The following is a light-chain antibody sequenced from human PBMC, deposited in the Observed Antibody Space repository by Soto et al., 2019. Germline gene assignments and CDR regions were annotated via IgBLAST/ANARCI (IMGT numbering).Light chain of an antibody. CDR2: GAS. CDR1: QSVNSN. J-gene: IGKJ1*01. CDR3: QQYGDLPPT. Sequence: IMITQSPINMSVSPGERATLSCRASQSVNSNLAWYQQKPGQAPRLLIYGASSRATGIPDRFSGSGSGTDFTLTISRLEPEDFVVYHCQQYGDLPPTFGQGTKVDI. V-gene: IGKV3-20*01.